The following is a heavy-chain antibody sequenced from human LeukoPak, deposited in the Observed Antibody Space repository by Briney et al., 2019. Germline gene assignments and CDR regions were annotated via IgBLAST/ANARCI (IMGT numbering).Heavy chain of an antibody. CDR1: GGTFSSYA. V-gene: IGHV1-69*05. CDR3: ARGRSDYCSSTSCYINNYYYYYMDV. Sequence: ASVKVSCKASGGTFSSYAISWVRQAPGQGLEWMGGIIPIFGTANYAQKFQGRVTITTDESTSTAYMELSSLRSEDTAVYYCARGRSDYCSSTSCYINNYYYYYMDVWGKGTTVTVSS. J-gene: IGHJ6*03. CDR2: IIPIFGTA. D-gene: IGHD2-2*02.